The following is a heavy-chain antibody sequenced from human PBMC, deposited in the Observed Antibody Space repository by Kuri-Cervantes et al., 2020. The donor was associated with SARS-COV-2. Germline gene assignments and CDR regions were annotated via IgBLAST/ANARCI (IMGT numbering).Heavy chain of an antibody. CDR2: IYTSGSS. Sequence: SETLSLTCTVSGVSSRSHYWSWMWQPAMIGRIYTSGSSNYNPSLKSRVTMSVDTSKKQFSLKLNSVTAADTAVYYCASQGHILLQWSYFDYWGQGTLVTVSS. CDR3: ASQGHILLQWSYFDY. D-gene: IGHD2-8*01. J-gene: IGHJ4*02. CDR1: GVSSRSHY. V-gene: IGHV4-4*07.